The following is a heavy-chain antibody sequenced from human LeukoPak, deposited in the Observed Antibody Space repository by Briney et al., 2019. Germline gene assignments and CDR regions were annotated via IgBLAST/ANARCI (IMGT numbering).Heavy chain of an antibody. CDR2: IYSGGST. Sequence: GGSLRLSCAASGFTVSSNYMSWVRQAPGKGLEWVSVIYSGGSTYYADSVKGRFTISRDNSKNTLYLQMNSLRAEDTAVYYCARDASSGWYRDYWGQGTLVTVSS. J-gene: IGHJ4*02. CDR1: GFTVSSNY. CDR3: ARDASSGWYRDY. D-gene: IGHD6-19*01. V-gene: IGHV3-53*01.